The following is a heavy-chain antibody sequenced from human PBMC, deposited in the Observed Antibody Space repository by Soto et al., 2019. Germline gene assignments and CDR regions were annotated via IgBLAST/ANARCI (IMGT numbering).Heavy chain of an antibody. CDR1: GGSISSSNW. CDR2: IYHSGST. D-gene: IGHD3-22*01. V-gene: IGHV4-4*02. CDR3: ARGSYYYDSSGYYYVGDFDY. J-gene: IGHJ4*02. Sequence: SETLSLTCAVSGGSISSSNWWSWVRQPPGKGLEWIGEIYHSGSTNYNPSLKSRVTISVDKSKNQFSLKLSSVTAADTAVYYCARGSYYYDSSGYYYVGDFDYWGQGTLVTAS.